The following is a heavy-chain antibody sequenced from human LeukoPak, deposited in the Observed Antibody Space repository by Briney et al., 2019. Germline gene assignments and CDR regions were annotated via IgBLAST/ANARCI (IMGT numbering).Heavy chain of an antibody. J-gene: IGHJ4*02. CDR2: ISSNGGST. V-gene: IGHV3-64*01. CDR1: GFTFSSYA. CDR3: ARGIGYYFDY. D-gene: IGHD1-14*01. Sequence: GSLRLSCAASGFTFSSYAMHWVRQAPGRGLEYVSAISSNGGSTYYANSVKGRFTISRDNSKNTLYLQMGSLRAEDMAVYYCARGIGYYFDYWGQGTLVTVSS.